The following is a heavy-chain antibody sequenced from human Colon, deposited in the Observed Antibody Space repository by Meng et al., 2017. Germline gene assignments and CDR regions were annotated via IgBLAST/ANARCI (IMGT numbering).Heavy chain of an antibody. J-gene: IGHJ5*02. CDR3: ARVNGDFDEAWFDP. D-gene: IGHD4-17*01. V-gene: IGHV4-30-4*01. CDR2: IYYSGST. CDR1: GGSISSGDYY. Sequence: AHLQSSGPGLVQPSQTLSLPFTVSGGSISSGDYYWSWIRQPPGKGLEWIGYIYYSGSTYSNASLKSRVTISIDRSKNQFSLHLTSVTAADTAIYYCARVNGDFDEAWFDPWGQGTLVTVSS.